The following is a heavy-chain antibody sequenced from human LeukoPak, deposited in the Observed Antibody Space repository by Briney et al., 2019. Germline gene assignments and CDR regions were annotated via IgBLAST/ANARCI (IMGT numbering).Heavy chain of an antibody. CDR1: GFTFSSYE. CDR2: ISSSGSTI. CDR3: ASLYYYDSSGYDY. D-gene: IGHD3-22*01. J-gene: IGHJ4*02. V-gene: IGHV3-48*03. Sequence: PGWSLRLSCAASGFTFSSYEMNWVRQAPGKGLEWVSYISSSGSTIYYADSVKGRFTISRDNAKNSLYLQMNSLRAEDTAVYYCASLYYYDSSGYDYWGQGTLVTVSS.